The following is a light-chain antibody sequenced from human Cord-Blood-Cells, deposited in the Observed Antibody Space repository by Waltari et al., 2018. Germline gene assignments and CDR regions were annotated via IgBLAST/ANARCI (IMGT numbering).Light chain of an antibody. CDR1: QGISSY. CDR3: QQYYSTPPA. Sequence: DIQLTQSPSFLSASVGDRVTITCRASQGISSYLAWYQQKPGKAPKLLIYAASTLQSGVPSRFSGSGSGTDFTLTISSLQAEDVAVYYCQQYYSTPPAFGQGTKLEIK. V-gene: IGKV1-9*01. J-gene: IGKJ2*01. CDR2: AAS.